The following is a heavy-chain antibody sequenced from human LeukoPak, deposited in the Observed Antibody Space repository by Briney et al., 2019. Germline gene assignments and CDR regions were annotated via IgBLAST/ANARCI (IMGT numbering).Heavy chain of an antibody. Sequence: GGSLRLSCAASGFTFSDHYMDWVRQAPGKGLEWAGRTRNKANSYTTEYAASAKGRFTISRDDSKNSLYLQMNSLKTEDTAVYYCASTTGNYYDSSGYYQYYYYGMDVWGQGTTVTVSS. V-gene: IGHV3-72*01. J-gene: IGHJ6*02. CDR1: GFTFSDHY. D-gene: IGHD3-22*01. CDR3: ASTTGNYYDSSGYYQYYYYGMDV. CDR2: TRNKANSYTT.